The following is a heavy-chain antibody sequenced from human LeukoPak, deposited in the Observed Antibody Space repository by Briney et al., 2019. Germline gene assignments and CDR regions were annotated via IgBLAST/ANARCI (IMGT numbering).Heavy chain of an antibody. D-gene: IGHD6-13*01. CDR1: GFSLSGYA. V-gene: IGHV3-23*01. CDR2: ISDSGGST. CDR3: AKCRGSSWSDYFDY. Sequence: GGSLRLSCAVSGFSLSGYAMSWVRKAPGKGLEWVSAISDSGGSTYYADSVKGRFTISRDNSRNTLYLQMNTLRAEDTAVYYCAKCRGSSWSDYFDYWGQGTLVTASS. J-gene: IGHJ4*02.